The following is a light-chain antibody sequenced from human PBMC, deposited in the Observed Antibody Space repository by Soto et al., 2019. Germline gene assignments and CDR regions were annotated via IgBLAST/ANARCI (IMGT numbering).Light chain of an antibody. CDR2: DVT. CDR1: NSDVGGYIY. J-gene: IGLJ1*01. V-gene: IGLV2-14*01. Sequence: QSALTQPASVSGSPGQSITISCTGTNSDVGGYIYVSWYQQHPGKAPKLMIYDVTSRPSGVSYRFSGSKSGNTASLTISGLQAEDEADYYCSSYTTSSSYVFGTGTKVNVL. CDR3: SSYTTSSSYV.